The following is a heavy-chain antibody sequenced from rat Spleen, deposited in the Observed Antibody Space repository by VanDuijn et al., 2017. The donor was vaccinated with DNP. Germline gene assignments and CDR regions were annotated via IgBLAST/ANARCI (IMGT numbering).Heavy chain of an antibody. V-gene: IGHV1-43*01. CDR1: GYTFTNDY. CDR3: ASPKDGVRGIWFAY. CDR2: VNMGSGGT. J-gene: IGHJ3*01. D-gene: IGHD4-3*01. Sequence: QVQLQQSGAELAKPGSSVKISCKASGYTFTNDYIGWIKQATGQGLEYIGYVNMGSGGTNHNEKFKGKATLTVDKSSSTAFMQLSSLTPDDSAVYYCASPKDGVRGIWFAYWGHGTLVTVSS.